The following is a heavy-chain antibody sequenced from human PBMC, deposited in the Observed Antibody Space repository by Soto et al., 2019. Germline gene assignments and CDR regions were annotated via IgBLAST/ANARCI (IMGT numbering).Heavy chain of an antibody. D-gene: IGHD3-16*01. CDR2: LIPILGLA. CDR1: GGTFSNYT. J-gene: IGHJ4*02. V-gene: IGHV1-69*02. Sequence: QVQLVQSGAEVKKPGSSVKVSCKASGGTFSNYTITWVRKAPGQGLEWMGRLIPILGLANYAQKFRGRVTIHADKSTTTAYMELRSLRSEDTAMYYCVRFKLGEDYWGQGTVVTVCS. CDR3: VRFKLGEDY.